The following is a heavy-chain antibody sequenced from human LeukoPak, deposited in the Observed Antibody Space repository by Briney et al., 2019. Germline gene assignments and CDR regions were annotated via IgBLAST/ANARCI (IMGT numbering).Heavy chain of an antibody. V-gene: IGHV3-74*01. Sequence: GGSLRLSCAASGFTFNTYWMHWVRQAPGKRLVWVSRINTDGSSTNYADSVKGRFTISRDNAENTLYLQMNSLRAEDTAVYYCARAEDCSSTSCPRASDIWGQGTMVTVSS. CDR3: ARAEDCSSTSCPRASDI. CDR1: GFTFNTYW. J-gene: IGHJ3*02. CDR2: INTDGSST. D-gene: IGHD2-2*01.